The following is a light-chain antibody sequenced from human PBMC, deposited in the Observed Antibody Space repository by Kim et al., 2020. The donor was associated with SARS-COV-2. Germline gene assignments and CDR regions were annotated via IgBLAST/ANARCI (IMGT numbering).Light chain of an antibody. CDR3: HQYNNWPLT. Sequence: MSPGERAPLSCRASQSVSSNLAWYQQKPGQAPRLLIHGASTRATGIPARFSGSGSGTQFTLTISSLQSEDFAVYYCHQYNNWPLTFGGGTKVDIK. CDR1: QSVSSN. J-gene: IGKJ4*01. V-gene: IGKV3-15*01. CDR2: GAS.